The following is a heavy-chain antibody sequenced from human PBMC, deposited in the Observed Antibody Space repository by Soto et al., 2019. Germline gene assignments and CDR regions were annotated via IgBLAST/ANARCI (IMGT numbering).Heavy chain of an antibody. Sequence: SETLSLTCAVSSGSISSSNWWSWVRQPPGKGLEWIGEIYHSGSTNYNPSLKSRVTISVDKSKNQFSLKLSSVTAADTAVYYCARVFGDYERGKQSYYYYVDVWGKGTTVTVSS. CDR3: ARVFGDYERGKQSYYYYVDV. D-gene: IGHD4-17*01. J-gene: IGHJ6*03. CDR1: SGSISSSNW. V-gene: IGHV4-4*02. CDR2: IYHSGST.